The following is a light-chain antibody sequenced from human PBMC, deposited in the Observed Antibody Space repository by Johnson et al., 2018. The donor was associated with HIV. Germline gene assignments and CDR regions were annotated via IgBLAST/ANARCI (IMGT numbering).Light chain of an antibody. CDR1: SSKIGNNY. V-gene: IGLV1-51*02. CDR2: ENN. J-gene: IGLJ1*01. Sequence: QSVLTQPPSVSAAPGQKVTISCSGSSSKIGNNYVSWYQQLPGTAPKLLIYENNKRPSGIPDRFSGSKSGPSATLGLTGLQTGDEADYYCGTWDSSLSAYVFGTGTKVTVL. CDR3: GTWDSSLSAYV.